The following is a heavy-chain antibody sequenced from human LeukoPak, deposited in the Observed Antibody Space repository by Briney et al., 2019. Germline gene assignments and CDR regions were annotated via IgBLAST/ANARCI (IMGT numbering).Heavy chain of an antibody. J-gene: IGHJ6*03. D-gene: IGHD1-26*01. CDR1: GYTLTELS. CDR2: FDPEDGET. CDR3: ATAGGTIVGATSDYYYYMDV. Sequence: ASVKVSCKVSGYTLTELSMHWLRQAPGKGLEWVGGFDPEDGETIYAQKFQGRVTMTEDTSTDTAYMELSSLRSEDTAVYYCATAGGTIVGATSDYYYYMDVWGKGTTVTVSS. V-gene: IGHV1-24*01.